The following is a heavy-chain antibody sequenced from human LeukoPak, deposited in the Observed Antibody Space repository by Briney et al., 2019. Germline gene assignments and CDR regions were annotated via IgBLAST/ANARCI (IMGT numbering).Heavy chain of an antibody. V-gene: IGHV1-2*06. CDR1: GYTFTGYY. CDR3: ARGYYDFWSGYVWDYYYGMDV. CDR2: INPNSGGT. J-gene: IGHJ6*02. D-gene: IGHD3-3*01. Sequence: ASVKVSCKASGYTFTGYYMHWVRQAPGQGLEWMGRINPNSGGTNYAQKFQGRVTMTRDTSISTAYMELSRLRSDDTAVYYCARGYYDFWSGYVWDYYYGMDVWGQGATVTVSS.